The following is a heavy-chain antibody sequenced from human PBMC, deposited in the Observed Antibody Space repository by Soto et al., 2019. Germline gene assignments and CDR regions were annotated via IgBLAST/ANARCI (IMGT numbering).Heavy chain of an antibody. CDR2: ASPDGTST. CDR1: GFTFSNFW. Sequence: GGSLRLSCAASGFTFSNFWMHWARQAPGKGLEWVSRASPDGTSTSYADSVKGRFTISRDNAKNTLIMQMNSLRAEDTAVYYCTRHGSGDYFLFDPWGQGTLVTVSS. D-gene: IGHD4-17*01. CDR3: TRHGSGDYFLFDP. V-gene: IGHV3-74*01. J-gene: IGHJ5*02.